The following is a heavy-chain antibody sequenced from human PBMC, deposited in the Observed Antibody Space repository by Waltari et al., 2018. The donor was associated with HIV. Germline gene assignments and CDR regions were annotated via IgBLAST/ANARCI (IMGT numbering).Heavy chain of an antibody. D-gene: IGHD1-1*01. CDR2: VWHDGSQT. CDR3: AKSRSWVETWDF. J-gene: IGHJ3*01. Sequence: QVYLVESGGGVVQPGGSLRLSCVGSEFTFKAYGMHWVRQAPGKGWEGVEVVWHDGSQTYYGDSVRGRFVVSRDNGKNTVFLQMNSLREEDTGRYYCAKSRSWVETWDFWGLGTLVIVSS. CDR1: EFTFKAYG. V-gene: IGHV3-33*06.